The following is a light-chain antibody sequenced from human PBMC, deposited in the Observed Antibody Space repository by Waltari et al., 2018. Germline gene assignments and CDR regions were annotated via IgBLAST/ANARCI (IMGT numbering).Light chain of an antibody. Sequence: SSELTQDPAVSVALGQTVRITCQGDTLRRHHASWFQQKPGQTPVVVVHGENNRPSGIPDRFSGSRSGNTVSLTMAGVQAEDEADYYCNSRDSSGDRLVFGGGTKLTVL. CDR2: GEN. CDR1: TLRRHH. J-gene: IGLJ3*02. V-gene: IGLV3-19*01. CDR3: NSRDSSGDRLV.